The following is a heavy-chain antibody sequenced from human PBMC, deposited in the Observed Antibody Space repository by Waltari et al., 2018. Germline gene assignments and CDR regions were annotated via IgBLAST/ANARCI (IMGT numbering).Heavy chain of an antibody. CDR3: ARDTAVYYYGMDV. CDR2: IYTSGST. CDR1: GGSISSGSYY. J-gene: IGHJ6*02. D-gene: IGHD5-18*01. V-gene: IGHV4-61*02. Sequence: QVQLQESGPGLVKPSQTLSLTCTVSGGSISSGSYYWSWIRQPAGKGLEWIGRIYTSGSTNYNPALKSRVTISVDTSKNQFSLKLSSVTAADTAVYYCARDTAVYYYGMDVWGQGTTVTVSS.